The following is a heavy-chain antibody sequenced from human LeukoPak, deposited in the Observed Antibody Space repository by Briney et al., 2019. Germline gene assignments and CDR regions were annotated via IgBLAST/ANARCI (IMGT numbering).Heavy chain of an antibody. CDR3: ARGPSLYITMIEVSGPDY. CDR1: GFTFSSYW. Sequence: PGGSLRLSCAASGFTFSSYWMHWVRQAPGKGLVWVSRINSDGSSTSYADSVKGRFTISRDNAKNTLYLQMNSLRAEDTAVYYCARGPSLYITMIEVSGPDYWGQGTLVTVSS. CDR2: INSDGSST. D-gene: IGHD3-22*01. J-gene: IGHJ4*02. V-gene: IGHV3-74*01.